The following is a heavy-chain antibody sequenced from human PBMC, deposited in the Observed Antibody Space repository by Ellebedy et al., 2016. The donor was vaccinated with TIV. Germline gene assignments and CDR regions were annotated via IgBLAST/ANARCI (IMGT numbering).Heavy chain of an antibody. CDR2: LVGGGDDT. Sequence: GESLKIPCAASGFIFNNYVMNWVRQTPGQGLEWVSSLVGGGDDTYYPDSVKGRFPISKDNSKNTLYLQLNSLRAEDTAVYYCARSAYCSTGICKAFDYWGQGTPVTVSS. CDR3: ARSAYCSTGICKAFDY. J-gene: IGHJ4*02. CDR1: GFIFNNYV. V-gene: IGHV3-23*01. D-gene: IGHD2-2*01.